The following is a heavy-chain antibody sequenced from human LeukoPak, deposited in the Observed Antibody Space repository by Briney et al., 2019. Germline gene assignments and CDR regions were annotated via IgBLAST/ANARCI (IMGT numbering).Heavy chain of an antibody. CDR3: ARVSNDYVWGSYRYTLDY. Sequence: GTSLRLSCAASGFTFSSYAIHWVRQAPGKGLEWVAVISFDGTDAFYADSVKGRFTISRDNAKNSLYLQMNSLRAEDTAVYYCARVSNDYVWGSYRYTLDYWGQGTLVTVSS. V-gene: IGHV3-30*04. D-gene: IGHD3-16*02. CDR2: ISFDGTDA. CDR1: GFTFSSYA. J-gene: IGHJ4*02.